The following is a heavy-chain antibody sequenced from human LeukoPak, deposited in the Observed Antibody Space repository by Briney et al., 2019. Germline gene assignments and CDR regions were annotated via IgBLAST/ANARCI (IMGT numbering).Heavy chain of an antibody. CDR2: INPNSGGT. CDR3: ARAVEYSYGRSRYDY. J-gene: IGHJ4*02. V-gene: IGHV1-2*04. CDR1: GYTFTGYY. D-gene: IGHD5-18*01. Sequence: ASVKVSCKASGYTFTGYYMHWVRQAPGQGLEWMGWINPNSGGTNYAQKFQGWVTMTRDTSISTAYMELSRPRSDDTAVYYCARAVEYSYGRSRYDYWGQGTLVTVSS.